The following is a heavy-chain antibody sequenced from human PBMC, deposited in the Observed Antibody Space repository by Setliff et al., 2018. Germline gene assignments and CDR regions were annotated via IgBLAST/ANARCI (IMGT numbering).Heavy chain of an antibody. CDR1: GYTFTNFG. Sequence: ASVKVSCKTSGYTFTNFGISWVRQAPGQGLEWMGWISGYNGNTSYAQKFQSRVTMTTDTFTNTAYMELRSLRSDDTAVYYCARDRGSLTSDEYFHHWGQGTLVTVS. V-gene: IGHV1-18*01. CDR2: ISGYNGNT. J-gene: IGHJ1*01. CDR3: ARDRGSLTSDEYFHH. D-gene: IGHD6-19*01.